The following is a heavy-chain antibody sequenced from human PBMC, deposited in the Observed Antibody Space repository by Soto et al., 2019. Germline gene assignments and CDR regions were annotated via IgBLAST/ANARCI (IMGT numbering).Heavy chain of an antibody. CDR3: AGDGVRNGAYNGWLDP. CDR2: IKQDGREK. V-gene: IGHV3-7*03. CDR1: GFTFSSYA. J-gene: IGHJ5*02. Sequence: PGGSLRLSCAASGFTFSSYAMSWVRQAPGKGLEWVANIKQDGREKYYVASVKGRFTISRDNVKNLLFLQMDSLTPDDTAVYYCAGDGVRNGAYNGWLDPWGQGTLVTVSS. D-gene: IGHD3-16*01.